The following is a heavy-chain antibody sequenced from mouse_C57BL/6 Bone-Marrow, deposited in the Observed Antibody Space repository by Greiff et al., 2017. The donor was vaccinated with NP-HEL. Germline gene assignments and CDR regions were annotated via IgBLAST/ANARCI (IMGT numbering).Heavy chain of an antibody. Sequence: EVKLVESGGGLVQPGGSLKLSCAASGFTFSDYGMAWVRQAPRQGPEWVAFISNLAYSIYYADTVTGRFTISREKAKNTLYLGMSSLRSEDTAMYYCARYWDRGMDYWGQGTSVTVSS. J-gene: IGHJ4*01. D-gene: IGHD4-1*01. CDR1: GFTFSDYG. CDR3: ARYWDRGMDY. V-gene: IGHV5-15*01. CDR2: ISNLAYSI.